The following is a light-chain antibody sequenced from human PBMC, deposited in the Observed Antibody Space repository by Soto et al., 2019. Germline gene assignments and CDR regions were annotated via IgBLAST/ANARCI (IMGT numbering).Light chain of an antibody. CDR3: QPYNNWPPVYT. CDR1: QSVSSN. CDR2: GAS. J-gene: IGKJ2*01. V-gene: IGKV3-15*01. Sequence: IVMTQSPATLSVSPGERATLSCRASQSVSSNLAWYQQKRGQAPRLLIYGASTRATGIPARFSGSGSGTEFTLTINSLQAEDFAVYYCQPYNNWPPVYTFGQGTKLEIK.